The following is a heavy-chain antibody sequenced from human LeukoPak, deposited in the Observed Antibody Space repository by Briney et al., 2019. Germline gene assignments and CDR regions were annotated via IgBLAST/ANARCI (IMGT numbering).Heavy chain of an antibody. CDR3: AGLCGSISCPEVVGH. CDR1: GFTFRSNY. CDR2: LYGGGST. Sequence: GGSLRLSCAASGFTFRSNYMTWVRQAPGKGLEWVSVLYGGGSTYYADSVKGRFTISRDNSKNTLYLQMYSLRAEDTAVYYCAGLCGSISCPEVVGHWGQGTLVTVSS. V-gene: IGHV3-66*02. J-gene: IGHJ4*02. D-gene: IGHD2-2*01.